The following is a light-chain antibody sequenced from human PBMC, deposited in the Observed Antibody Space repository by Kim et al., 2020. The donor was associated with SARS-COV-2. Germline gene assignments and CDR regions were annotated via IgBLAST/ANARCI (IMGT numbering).Light chain of an antibody. V-gene: IGKV1-39*01. CDR2: AAS. CDR3: QQSYSTPLT. CDR1: QSISNR. J-gene: IGKJ4*01. Sequence: SVGNRVTITCRASQSISNRLNWYQQKPGRAPQLLIYAASSLQSGLPSRFSGSGSGTDFTLTISSLQPEDFATYYCQQSYSTPLTFGGGTKVDIK.